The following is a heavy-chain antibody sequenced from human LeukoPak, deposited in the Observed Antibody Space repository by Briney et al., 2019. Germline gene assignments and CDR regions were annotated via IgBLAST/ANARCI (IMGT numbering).Heavy chain of an antibody. Sequence: GESLKTSCKGSGYSFTSYWIGWVRQMPGKGLEWMGIIYPGDSDTRYSPSFQGQVTISADKSISTAYLQWSSLKASDTAMYYCARHPWGVSAAGTRGDWFDPWGQGTLVTVSS. CDR3: ARHPWGVSAAGTRGDWFDP. CDR1: GYSFTSYW. CDR2: IYPGDSDT. D-gene: IGHD6-13*01. J-gene: IGHJ5*02. V-gene: IGHV5-51*01.